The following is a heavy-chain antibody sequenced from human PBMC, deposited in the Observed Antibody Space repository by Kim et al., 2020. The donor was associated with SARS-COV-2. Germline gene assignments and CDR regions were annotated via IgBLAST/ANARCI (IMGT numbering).Heavy chain of an antibody. CDR1: GFSFSSYS. CDR3: AKEGGESYELEH. Sequence: GGSLRLSCTTSGFSFSSYSMNWVRQAPGKGLEWVSSISTSSGFIYYADSVKGRFTISRDNAENSLFLQMNSLRVEDTAIYYCAKEGGESYELEHWGQCTL. D-gene: IGHD3-16*01. J-gene: IGHJ1*01. CDR2: ISTSSGFI. V-gene: IGHV3-21*04.